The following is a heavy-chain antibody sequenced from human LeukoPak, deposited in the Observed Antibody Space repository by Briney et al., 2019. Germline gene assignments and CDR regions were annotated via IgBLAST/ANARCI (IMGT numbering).Heavy chain of an antibody. CDR1: GGTFSSYV. J-gene: IGHJ4*02. V-gene: IGHV1-69*04. CDR3: ARVRPPREAAAGIDY. Sequence: ASVKVSCKASGGTFSSYVINWVRQAPGQGLEWMGRIIPILGIANYAQKFQGRVTITADKSTSTAYMELSSLRSDDTAVYYCARVRPPREAAAGIDYWGQGTLVTVSS. CDR2: IIPILGIA. D-gene: IGHD6-13*01.